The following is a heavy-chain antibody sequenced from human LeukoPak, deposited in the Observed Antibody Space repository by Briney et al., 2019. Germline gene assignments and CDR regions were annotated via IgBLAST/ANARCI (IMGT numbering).Heavy chain of an antibody. CDR2: IKQDGSEK. CDR3: AKGIGELRMGNYYYYGMDV. Sequence: HSGGSLRLSCAASGFTFSSYWMSWVRQAPGKGLEWVANIKQDGSEKYYVDSVKGRFTISRDNAKNSLYLQMNSLRAEDTAVYYCAKGIGELRMGNYYYYGMDVWGQGTTVTVSS. V-gene: IGHV3-7*01. CDR1: GFTFSSYW. J-gene: IGHJ6*02. D-gene: IGHD3-10*01.